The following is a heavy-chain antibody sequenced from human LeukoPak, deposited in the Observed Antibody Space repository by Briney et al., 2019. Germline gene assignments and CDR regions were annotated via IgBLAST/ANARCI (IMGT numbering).Heavy chain of an antibody. Sequence: PSETLSLTCTVSGGSISSGSYYWSWIRQPAGKGLEWIGRIYTSGSTNYNPSLKSRVTISVDTSKNQFSLKLSSVTAADTAVYYCATSYYDSSGRSMVTDYWGQGTLVTVSS. V-gene: IGHV4-61*02. D-gene: IGHD3-22*01. J-gene: IGHJ4*02. CDR2: IYTSGST. CDR3: ATSYYDSSGRSMVTDY. CDR1: GGSISSGSYY.